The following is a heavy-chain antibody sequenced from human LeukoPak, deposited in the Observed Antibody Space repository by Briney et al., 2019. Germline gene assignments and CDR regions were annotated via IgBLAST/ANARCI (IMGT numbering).Heavy chain of an antibody. CDR1: GGSISSSSYY. Sequence: SETLSLTCTVSGGSISSSSYYWGWIRQPPGKGLEWIGSIYYRGSTYYNPSLKSRVTISVDTSKNQFSLKLSSVTAADTAVYYCAREIGSRNGYNLWGQGTLVTVSS. CDR2: IYYRGST. CDR3: AREIGSRNGYNL. V-gene: IGHV4-39*02. D-gene: IGHD5-24*01. J-gene: IGHJ4*02.